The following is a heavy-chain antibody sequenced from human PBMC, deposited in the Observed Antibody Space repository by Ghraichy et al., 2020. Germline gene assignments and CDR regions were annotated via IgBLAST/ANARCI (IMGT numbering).Heavy chain of an antibody. J-gene: IGHJ3*02. Sequence: ASVKVSCKASGYTFTGYYMHWVRQAPGQGLEWMGWINPNSGGTNYAQKFQGRVTMTRDTSISTAYMELSRLRSDDTAVYYCARVSCSHYYGCDAFDIWGQGTMVTVSS. D-gene: IGHD3-10*01. CDR3: ARVSCSHYYGCDAFDI. CDR2: INPNSGGT. V-gene: IGHV1-2*02. CDR1: GYTFTGYY.